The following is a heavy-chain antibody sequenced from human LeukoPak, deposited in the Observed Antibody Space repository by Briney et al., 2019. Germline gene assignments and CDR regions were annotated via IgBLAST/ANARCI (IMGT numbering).Heavy chain of an antibody. J-gene: IGHJ4*02. CDR1: GFTFDDYG. D-gene: IGHD6-13*01. CDR2: INWNGGST. V-gene: IGHV3-20*04. CDR3: AKDYSSSWYWAFDY. Sequence: GGSLRLSCAASGFTFDDYGMSWVRQAPGKGLEWVSGINWNGGSTGYADSVKGRFTISRDNAKNSLYLQMNSLRAEDTAVYYCAKDYSSSWYWAFDYWGQGTLVTVSS.